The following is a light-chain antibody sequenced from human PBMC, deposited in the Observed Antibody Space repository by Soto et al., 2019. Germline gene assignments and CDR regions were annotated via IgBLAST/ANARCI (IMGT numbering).Light chain of an antibody. Sequence: EIVMTQSPATLSVSPGERATLSCRASQSVSSNLAWYQQKPGQAPRLLIYGASTRATGIPARFSGSGSGTEFTLTMSSLQSEDSAVYYCQQYNKWPRTFGQGTKVDIK. CDR3: QQYNKWPRT. CDR2: GAS. V-gene: IGKV3-15*01. CDR1: QSVSSN. J-gene: IGKJ1*01.